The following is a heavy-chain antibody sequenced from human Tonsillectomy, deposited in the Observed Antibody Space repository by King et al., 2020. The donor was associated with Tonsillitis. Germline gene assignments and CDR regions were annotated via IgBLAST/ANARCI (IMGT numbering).Heavy chain of an antibody. CDR2: IYPGDSDT. Sequence: QLVQSGAEVKKPGESLKISCKGSEYSFTTYWIGWVRQMPGKGLEWMGIIYPGDSDTRYSPSFQGQVTISADKSISTAYLQWSSLRASDTAMYYCAGIVSLSGDPIDYWGQGTLVTVSS. CDR1: EYSFTTYW. CDR3: AGIVSLSGDPIDY. D-gene: IGHD6-19*01. V-gene: IGHV5-51*03. J-gene: IGHJ4*02.